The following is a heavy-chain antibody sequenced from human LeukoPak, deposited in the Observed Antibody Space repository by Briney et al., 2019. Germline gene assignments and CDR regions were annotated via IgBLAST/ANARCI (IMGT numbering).Heavy chain of an antibody. CDR3: ARGGVSSGWYGSYYYMDV. CDR1: GYTFTGYY. Sequence: GASVKVSCKASGYTFTGYYMHWVRQAPGQELEWMGWINPNSGGTNYAQKFQGRVTMTRDTSISTAYMELSRLRSDDTAVYYCARGGVSSGWYGSYYYMDVWGKGTTVTVSS. J-gene: IGHJ6*03. V-gene: IGHV1-2*02. D-gene: IGHD6-19*01. CDR2: INPNSGGT.